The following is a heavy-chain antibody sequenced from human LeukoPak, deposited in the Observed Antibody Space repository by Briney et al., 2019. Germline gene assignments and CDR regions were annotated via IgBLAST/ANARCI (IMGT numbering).Heavy chain of an antibody. CDR3: ASVGSALPNDAFDI. Sequence: SGTLSLTCTVSGGSISSYYWSWIRQPAGKGLEWIGRIYTSGSTNYNPSLKSRVTMSVDTSNHQFSLTLSSVTAPDMAVYYCASVGSALPNDAFDIWGQGTLVPVSP. J-gene: IGHJ3*02. CDR1: GGSISSYY. CDR2: IYTSGST. V-gene: IGHV4-4*07. D-gene: IGHD1-26*01.